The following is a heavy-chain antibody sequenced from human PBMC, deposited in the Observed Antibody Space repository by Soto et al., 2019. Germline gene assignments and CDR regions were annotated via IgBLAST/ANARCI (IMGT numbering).Heavy chain of an antibody. CDR1: GFTFSRYG. J-gene: IGHJ4*02. D-gene: IGHD6-13*01. CDR2: ISYDGSNK. CDR3: AKDLTAAQHEYYFDS. Sequence: GGSLRLSCAASGFTFSRYGMHWVRQAPGKGLEWVAVISYDGSNKYYADPVKGRFTISRDNSKNTLYLQMNSLRGEDTAVYYCAKDLTAAQHEYYFDSWGRGTLVTVSS. V-gene: IGHV3-30*18.